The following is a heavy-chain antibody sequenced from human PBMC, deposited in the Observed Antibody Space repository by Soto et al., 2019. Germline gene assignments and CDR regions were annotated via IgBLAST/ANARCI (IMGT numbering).Heavy chain of an antibody. D-gene: IGHD2-21*01. CDR1: GFSFSYA. V-gene: IGHV3-23*04. CDR2: ITGGGRT. CDR3: AKDAVYNDGLWLVSD. J-gene: IGHJ4*02. Sequence: VQLVESGGGVVQPGRSLRLSCVVSGFSFSYAIIWVRQAPGKGQEWVSGITGGGRTEYAASVKGRFTISRDNSKNTVYLQMNSLRAEDTAMYYCAKDAVYNDGLWLVSDWGQGTLVTVS.